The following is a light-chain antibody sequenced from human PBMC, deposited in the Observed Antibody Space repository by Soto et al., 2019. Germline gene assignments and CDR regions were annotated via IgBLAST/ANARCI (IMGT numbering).Light chain of an antibody. CDR2: AAT. J-gene: IGKJ1*01. Sequence: EIVLTQSPGTLSLSPGERATLSCRASQSVSSSYLAWYQQKPGQAPRLLIYAATRRATGIPDRFSGSGSGTDFTLTISTLEPDDFAVYYCHHFGSSPETFGQGTKVDIK. V-gene: IGKV3-20*01. CDR3: HHFGSSPET. CDR1: QSVSSSY.